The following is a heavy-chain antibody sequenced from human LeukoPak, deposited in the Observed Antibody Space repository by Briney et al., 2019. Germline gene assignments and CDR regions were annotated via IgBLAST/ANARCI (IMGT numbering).Heavy chain of an antibody. CDR3: ARQDAEMATIRYFDY. CDR2: IYPGDSDT. J-gene: IGHJ4*02. CDR1: GYSFTSYW. V-gene: IGHV5-51*01. Sequence: GESLEISCKGSGYSFTSYWIGWVRQMPGKGLEWMGIIYPGDSDTRYSPSFQGQVTISADKSTSSAYLQWSSLKASDTAMYYCARQDAEMATIRYFDYWGQGTLVTVSS. D-gene: IGHD5-24*01.